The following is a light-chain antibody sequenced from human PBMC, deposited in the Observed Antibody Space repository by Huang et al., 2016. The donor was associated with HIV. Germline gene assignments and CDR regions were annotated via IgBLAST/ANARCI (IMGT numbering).Light chain of an antibody. J-gene: IGKJ4*01. CDR1: QAVNSY. V-gene: IGKV1-39*01. CDR2: SAS. Sequence: DIQMTQSPSSLAASPGDRVNITCRASQAVNSYLNWYQQKPGKAPKLLMYSASSVQTGVPSSVSGSGSGIDFTLTISSLQPEDFATYYCQQSYSTPLTFGGGTKVEIQ. CDR3: QQSYSTPLT.